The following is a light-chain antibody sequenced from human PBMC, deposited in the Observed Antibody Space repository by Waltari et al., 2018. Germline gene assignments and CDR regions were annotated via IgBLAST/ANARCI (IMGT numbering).Light chain of an antibody. V-gene: IGLV3-10*01. CDR3: YSTDNSGNHRGV. CDR2: EEK. Sequence: SYEVTQPPSVSVSPGQTARITCSGDELPKKYAFWYQQTPGQAPVLVIYEEKKRPSGIPESGSGSTSGTMATLTISGAQVEDEADYYCYSTDNSGNHRGVFGTGTKVTVL. CDR1: ELPKKY. J-gene: IGLJ1*01.